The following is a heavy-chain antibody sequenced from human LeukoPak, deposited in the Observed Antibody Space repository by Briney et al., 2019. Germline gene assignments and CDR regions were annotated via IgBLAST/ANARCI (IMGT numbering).Heavy chain of an antibody. CDR3: ARGFLGGYSYANLYYFDY. CDR1: GGSFSGYY. CDR2: INHSGST. V-gene: IGHV4-34*01. D-gene: IGHD5-18*01. J-gene: IGHJ4*02. Sequence: SETLSLTCAVYGGSFSGYYWSRIRQPPGKGLEWIGEINHSGSTNYNPSLKSRVTISVDTSKNQFSLKLSSVTAADTAVYYCARGFLGGYSYANLYYFDYWGQGTLVTVSS.